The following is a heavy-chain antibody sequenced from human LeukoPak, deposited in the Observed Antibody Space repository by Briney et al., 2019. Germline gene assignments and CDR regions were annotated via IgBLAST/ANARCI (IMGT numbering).Heavy chain of an antibody. CDR3: AKGIYSSGWSYFDY. V-gene: IGHV3-23*01. Sequence: GGSLRLSCAASGFTFSNSAMSWVRQAPGKGLEWVSTLSGSCITTYYADSVKGRFTISRDNSKNTLYLQMNSLRAEDTAVYYCAKGIYSSGWSYFDYWGHGTPVTVSS. CDR2: LSGSCITT. CDR1: GFTFSNSA. J-gene: IGHJ4*01. D-gene: IGHD6-19*01.